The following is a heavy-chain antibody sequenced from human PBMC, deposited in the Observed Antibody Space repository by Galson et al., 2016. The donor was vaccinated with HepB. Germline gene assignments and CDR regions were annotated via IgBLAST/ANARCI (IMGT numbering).Heavy chain of an antibody. CDR3: TVILTSGVDV. V-gene: IGHV4-34*01. CDR2: INHRGST. CDR1: GGSLSAYF. Sequence: TLSLTCTVYGGSLSAYFWTWVRQSPGKGLEWIGEINHRGSTNYNPSLRSRVTISVDTSKNQFSLRLTSVTAADTAVYYCTVILTSGVDVWGQGTAVTVSS. D-gene: IGHD3-16*02. J-gene: IGHJ6*02.